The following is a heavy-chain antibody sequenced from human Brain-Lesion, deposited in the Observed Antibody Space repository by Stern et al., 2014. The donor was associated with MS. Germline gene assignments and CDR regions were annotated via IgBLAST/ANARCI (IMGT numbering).Heavy chain of an antibody. J-gene: IGHJ6*02. CDR2: IYQSGSA. V-gene: IGHV4-4*02. Sequence: QLQLQESGPGLVKPSGTLSLTCAVSGASISNTQWWTWVRQSPGKGLEWIGEIYQSGSANYKPAPRSRGPISVDRSKNSFSLKLNSVTAADTAVYYCARDPRRGGLSGYYHGMDVWGQGTTVTVSS. D-gene: IGHD3-10*01. CDR1: GASISNTQW. CDR3: ARDPRRGGLSGYYHGMDV.